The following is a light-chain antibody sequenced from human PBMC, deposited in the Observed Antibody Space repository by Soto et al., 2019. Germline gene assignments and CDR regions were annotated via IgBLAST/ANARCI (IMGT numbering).Light chain of an antibody. J-gene: IGKJ1*01. V-gene: IGKV1-39*01. CDR2: VAS. CDR3: QQGYTAPQT. Sequence: DIQLTRSPSSLSASRGDSVTITCRASQNISHFLNWYQQKVGKAPKLLIYVASNLQRGVSSRFSGSGSGTDFTLTITSLQPEDFATYYCQQGYTAPQTFGQGTKVEL. CDR1: QNISHF.